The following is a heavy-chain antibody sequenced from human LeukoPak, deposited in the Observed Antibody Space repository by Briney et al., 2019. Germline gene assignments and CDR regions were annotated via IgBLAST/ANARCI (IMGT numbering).Heavy chain of an antibody. CDR3: ARDTYRITMIVVAAYYFDY. CDR1: GLTFSSCA. J-gene: IGHJ4*02. D-gene: IGHD3-22*01. CDR2: ISYDGSNK. Sequence: GGSLRLSCAASGLTFSSCAMHWVRQAPGKGLEWVAVISYDGSNKYYADSVKGRFTISRDNSKNTLYLQMNSLRAEDTAVYYCARDTYRITMIVVAAYYFDYWGQGTLVTVSS. V-gene: IGHV3-30-3*01.